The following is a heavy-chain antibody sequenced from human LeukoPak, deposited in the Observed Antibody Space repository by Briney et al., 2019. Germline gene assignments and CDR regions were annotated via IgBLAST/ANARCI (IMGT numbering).Heavy chain of an antibody. CDR2: ISSSSNYT. V-gene: IGHV3-11*06. CDR1: GFTFSDYY. Sequence: PGGSLRLSCAASGFTFSDYYMSWIRQAPEKGLEWVSYISSSSNYTNYADSVKGRFTISRDNAKNSLYLQMNSLTAEDTAVYYCARQGNNWFDPWGQGTLVTVCS. CDR3: ARQGNNWFDP. J-gene: IGHJ5*02.